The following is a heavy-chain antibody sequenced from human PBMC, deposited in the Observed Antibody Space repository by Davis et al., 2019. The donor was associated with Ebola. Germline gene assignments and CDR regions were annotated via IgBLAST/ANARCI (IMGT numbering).Heavy chain of an antibody. CDR1: EFTFSRYY. J-gene: IGHJ3*02. V-gene: IGHV1-46*03. CDR3: TTPGGQDSGYDVFDI. D-gene: IGHD5-12*01. Sequence: AASVKVSCKASEFTFSRYYIHWVRQAPGQGLEWMGMINPNDGRTIYAQKFQGRVTVTRDTSTTTVYMDLSSLRSEDTALYYCTTPGGQDSGYDVFDIWGQGTRVTVSS. CDR2: INPNDGRT.